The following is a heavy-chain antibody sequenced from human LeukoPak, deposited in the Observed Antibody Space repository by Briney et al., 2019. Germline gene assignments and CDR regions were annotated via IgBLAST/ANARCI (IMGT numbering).Heavy chain of an antibody. CDR3: AKEFAVDGAFDI. V-gene: IGHV3-30*04. D-gene: IGHD6-19*01. Sequence: GGSLRLSCAASGFTFSSYAMHWVRQAPGKGLEWVAVISYDGSNKYYADSVKGRFTISRDNSKNTLYLQMNSLRAEDTAVYYCAKEFAVDGAFDIWGQGTMVTVSS. CDR2: ISYDGSNK. J-gene: IGHJ3*02. CDR1: GFTFSSYA.